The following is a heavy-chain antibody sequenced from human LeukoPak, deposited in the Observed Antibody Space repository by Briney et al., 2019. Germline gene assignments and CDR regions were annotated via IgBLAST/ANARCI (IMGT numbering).Heavy chain of an antibody. CDR1: GGSISSGGYY. CDR3: ARDLGYSYRDFDY. J-gene: IGHJ4*02. V-gene: IGHV4-31*03. CDR2: IYYSGST. Sequence: SETLSLTCTVSGGSISSGGYYWSWIRQHPGKGLEWIGYIYYSGSTYYNPSLKNRVTISVDTSKNQFSLKLSSVTAADTAVYYCARDLGYSYRDFDYWGQGTLVTVSS. D-gene: IGHD5-18*01.